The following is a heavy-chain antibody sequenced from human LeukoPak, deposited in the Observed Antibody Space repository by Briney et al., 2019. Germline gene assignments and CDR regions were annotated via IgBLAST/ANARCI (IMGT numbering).Heavy chain of an antibody. CDR2: ISSSSSYI. V-gene: IGHV3-21*01. CDR3: AKAAARLGLYYYFDY. D-gene: IGHD6-6*01. CDR1: GFTFSSYS. J-gene: IGHJ4*02. Sequence: PGGSLRLSCAASGFTFSSYSMNWVRQAPGKGLEWVSSISSSSSYIYYADSVKGRFTISRDNSKNTLYLQVNTLRAEDTALYYCAKAAARLGLYYYFDYWGQGTLVTVSS.